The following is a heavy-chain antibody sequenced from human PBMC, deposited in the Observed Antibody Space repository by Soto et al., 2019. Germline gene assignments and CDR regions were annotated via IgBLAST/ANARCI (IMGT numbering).Heavy chain of an antibody. CDR2: FDPEDGET. V-gene: IGHV1-24*01. D-gene: IGHD6-19*01. J-gene: IGHJ5*02. Sequence: GASVKVSCKVSGYTLTELSMHWVRQAPGKGLEWMGGFDPEDGETIYAQKVQGRVTMTDDTSTETACMELSSMKSEDTAVYYCATGVASGWYRWFDPWGQGTRDTVSS. CDR1: GYTLTELS. CDR3: ATGVASGWYRWFDP.